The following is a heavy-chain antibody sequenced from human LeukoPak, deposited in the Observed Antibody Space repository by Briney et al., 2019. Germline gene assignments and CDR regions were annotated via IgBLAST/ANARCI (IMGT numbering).Heavy chain of an antibody. CDR2: IVVGSGNT. CDR3: AAASENLTGYRYYYYYGMDV. D-gene: IGHD3-9*01. V-gene: IGHV1-58*02. CDR1: GFTFTSSA. Sequence: SVTVSCKASGFTFTSSAMQWVRQARGQRLEWIGWIVVGSGNTNYAQKFQERVTITRDMSTSTAYMELSSLRSEDTAVYYCAAASENLTGYRYYYYYGMDVWGQGTTVTVSS. J-gene: IGHJ6*02.